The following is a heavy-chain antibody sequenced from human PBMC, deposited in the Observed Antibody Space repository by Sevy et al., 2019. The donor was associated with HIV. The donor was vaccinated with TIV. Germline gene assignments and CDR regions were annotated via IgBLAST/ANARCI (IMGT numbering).Heavy chain of an antibody. V-gene: IGHV3-74*01. Sequence: GGSLRLSCAASGFTFSSYWMHWVRQAPGKGLVWVSRINSDGSSTSYADSVKGRFTISRDNAKNTLYLQMNSLRAEDTAVYYCAREGAAAGRDEYFQHWGQGTLVTVSS. CDR2: INSDGSST. J-gene: IGHJ1*01. D-gene: IGHD6-13*01. CDR1: GFTFSSYW. CDR3: AREGAAAGRDEYFQH.